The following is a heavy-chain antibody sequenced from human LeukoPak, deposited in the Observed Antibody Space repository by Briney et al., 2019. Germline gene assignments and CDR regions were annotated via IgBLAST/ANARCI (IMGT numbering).Heavy chain of an antibody. CDR1: GGSISSYY. CDR2: IYYSGST. CDR3: ARGLDSSGYYYVDY. J-gene: IGHJ4*02. Sequence: SETLSLTCTVSGGSISSYYWSWIRQPPGKGLEWIGYIYYSGSTNYNPSLKSRVTISVDTSKNQFSLKLSSVTAADTAVYYCARGLDSSGYYYVDYWGQGTLVTVSS. D-gene: IGHD3-22*01. V-gene: IGHV4-59*12.